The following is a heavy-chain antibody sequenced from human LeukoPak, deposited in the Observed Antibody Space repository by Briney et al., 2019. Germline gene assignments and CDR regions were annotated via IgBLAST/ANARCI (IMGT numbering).Heavy chain of an antibody. V-gene: IGHV3-21*06. CDR1: GFSFSDYS. J-gene: IGHJ5*02. D-gene: IGHD3-10*01. CDR3: ARGGPTDDWFDP. CDR2: ISSASSHS. Sequence: GGSLRLSCAGSGFSFSDYSMGWVRQFPGKGLEWVSYISSASSHSYYGDSVRGRFTISRDNAKNSMWLRMNSLRVEDTALYYCARGGPTDDWFDPWGQGTLVTVSS.